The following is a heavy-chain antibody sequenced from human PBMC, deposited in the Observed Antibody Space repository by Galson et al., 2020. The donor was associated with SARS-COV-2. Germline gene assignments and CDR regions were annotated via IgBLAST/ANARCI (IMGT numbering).Heavy chain of an antibody. CDR1: GFTFSNFG. J-gene: IGHJ3*01. D-gene: IGHD3-16*02. CDR2: ISTDGNNK. V-gene: IGHV3-30*03. CDR3: ARAGYSSTWTRGDAFDV. Sequence: GESLKISCAASGFTFSNFGMPWVRQAPGKGLEWVAVISTDGNNKYDADSVKGRFTISRDNSDNTLYLQMHSLRPEDTAVYFCARAGYSSTWTRGDAFDVWGQGTLVTVSS.